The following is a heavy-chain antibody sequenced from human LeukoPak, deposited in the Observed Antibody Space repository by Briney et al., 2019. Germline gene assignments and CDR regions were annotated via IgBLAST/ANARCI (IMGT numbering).Heavy chain of an antibody. Sequence: SETLSLTCTVSGGSISSHYWSWIRQPPGKGLEWIAYIYYSGSTNYNPSLKSRVTISVDTSKNQFSLKLSSVTAADTAVYYCARDRLDDYSNSNWFDPWGQGTLVTVSS. J-gene: IGHJ5*02. CDR2: IYYSGST. D-gene: IGHD4-11*01. CDR3: ARDRLDDYSNSNWFDP. CDR1: GGSISSHY. V-gene: IGHV4-59*11.